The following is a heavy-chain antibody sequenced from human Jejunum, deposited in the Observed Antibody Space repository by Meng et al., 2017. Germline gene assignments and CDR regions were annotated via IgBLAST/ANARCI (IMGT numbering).Heavy chain of an antibody. CDR3: ADPPSDY. Sequence: QRVEFGEGLVQPGGSLVLSCAASGFTLSHYWMTWVRQAPGKGLEWVANINQDGSQRHYVDSVKGRFTISRDNAKNSLYLQMNSLRAEDTAVYYCADPPSDYWGQGTLVTVSS. CDR1: GFTLSHYW. V-gene: IGHV3-7*01. J-gene: IGHJ4*02. CDR2: INQDGSQR.